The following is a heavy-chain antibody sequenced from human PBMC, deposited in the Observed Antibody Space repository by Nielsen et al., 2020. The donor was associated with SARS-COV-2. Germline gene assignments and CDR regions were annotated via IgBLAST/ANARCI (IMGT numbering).Heavy chain of an antibody. CDR3: ARDSLSSSSWYYYYYGMDV. Sequence: WIRQPPGKGLEWVSYISSSGSTIYYADSVKGRFTISRDNAKNSLYLQMNSLRAEDTAVYYCARDSLSSSSWYYYYYGMDVWGQGTTVTVSS. D-gene: IGHD6-13*01. V-gene: IGHV3-11*01. J-gene: IGHJ6*02. CDR2: ISSSGSTI.